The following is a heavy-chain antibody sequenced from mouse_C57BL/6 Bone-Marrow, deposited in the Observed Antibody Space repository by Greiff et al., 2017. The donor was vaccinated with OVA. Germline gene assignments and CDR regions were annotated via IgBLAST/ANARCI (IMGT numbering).Heavy chain of an antibody. CDR2: IDPENGAT. D-gene: IGHD1-1*01. J-gene: IGHJ1*03. CDR3: TTSSSGSSFWYFDV. Sequence: VQLQQSGAELVRPGASVKLSCTASGFNIKDDYMHWVKQRPEQGLEWIGWIDPENGATEYASKFQGKATITADTSSNTAYLQLSSLTSEDTAVYYCTTSSSGSSFWYFDVWGTGTTVTVSS. CDR1: GFNIKDDY. V-gene: IGHV14-4*01.